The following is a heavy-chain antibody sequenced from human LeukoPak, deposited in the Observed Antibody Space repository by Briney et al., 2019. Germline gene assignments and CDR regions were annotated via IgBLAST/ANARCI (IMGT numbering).Heavy chain of an antibody. D-gene: IGHD3-9*01. CDR3: ARSKDILTGYCFDY. CDR1: GGAISSGSYY. J-gene: IGHJ4*02. V-gene: IGHV4-61*02. CDR2: IYTSGST. Sequence: SETLSLTCTVSGGAISSGSYYWSWIRQPAGKGLEWIGRIYTSGSTNYNPSLKSRVTISVDTSKNQFSLKLSSVTAADTAVYYCARSKDILTGYCFDYWGQGTLVTVSS.